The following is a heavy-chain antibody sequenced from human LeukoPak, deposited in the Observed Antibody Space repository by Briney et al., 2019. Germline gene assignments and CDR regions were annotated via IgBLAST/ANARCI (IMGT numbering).Heavy chain of an antibody. D-gene: IGHD6-19*01. J-gene: IGHJ4*02. V-gene: IGHV3-23*01. CDR2: ISGSGGSP. CDR1: GFTFTTNA. Sequence: GGSLRLSCAASGFTFTTNAITWSRKPPGKGLKGVSSISGSGGSPYYADSVKGRFTISRDNSKNTLFLQMNSLRAEDTAVYYCAKVVPSAVAGIYWGQGTLVTVSS. CDR3: AKVVPSAVAGIY.